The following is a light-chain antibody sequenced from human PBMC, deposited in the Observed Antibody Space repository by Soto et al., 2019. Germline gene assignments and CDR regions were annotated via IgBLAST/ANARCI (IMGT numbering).Light chain of an antibody. CDR2: EVS. CDR1: SSDVGGYNY. CDR3: SSYTSSSTLFV. J-gene: IGLJ1*01. V-gene: IGLV2-14*01. Sequence: QSALTQPASVSGSPGQSITISCTGPSSDVGGYNYVSWYQQHPGKAPKLMIYEVSNRPSGVSNRFSGSKSGNTASLTISGLQAEDAADYYCSSYTSSSTLFVFGTGTKVTVL.